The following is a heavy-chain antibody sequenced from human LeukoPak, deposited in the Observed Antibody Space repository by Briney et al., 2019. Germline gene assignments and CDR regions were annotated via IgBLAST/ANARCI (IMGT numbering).Heavy chain of an antibody. CDR3: AKQPGDGDYPY. CDR1: GFTFSSYG. CDR2: ISYDGSNK. J-gene: IGHJ4*02. D-gene: IGHD4-17*01. V-gene: IGHV3-30*18. Sequence: PGGSLRLSCAASGFTFSSYGMHWVRQAPGKGLEWVAVISYDGSNKYYADSVKGRFTISRDNSKNTLYLQMNSLRAEDTAVYYCAKQPGDGDYPYWGQGTLVTVSS.